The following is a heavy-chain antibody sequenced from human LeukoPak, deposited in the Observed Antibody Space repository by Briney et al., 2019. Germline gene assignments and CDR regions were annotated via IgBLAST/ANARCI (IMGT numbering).Heavy chain of an antibody. V-gene: IGHV3-23*01. D-gene: IGHD4-17*01. J-gene: IGHJ4*02. CDR3: ITDPGHYEDY. CDR1: GFTFSSYA. CDR2: ISGSGGST. Sequence: GGSLRLSCAASGFTFSSYAMSWIRQAPGKGLEWVSAISGSGGSTYYADSVKGRFTISRDNSKNTLYLQMNSLRIDDTALYYCITDPGHYEDYWGQGTLVTVPS.